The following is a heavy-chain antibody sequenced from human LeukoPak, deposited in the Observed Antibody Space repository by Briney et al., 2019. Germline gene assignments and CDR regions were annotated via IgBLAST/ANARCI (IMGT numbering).Heavy chain of an antibody. V-gene: IGHV1-18*01. Sequence: ASVKVSCKASGYTFTSYGVNWVRQAPGQGLEWMGWISPYSGNTNYAQNLQGRVTMTTDTSTSTAYMEVRNLRSDDTAVYYCARDYCSSASCYGGNIDPWGQGTLVTVPS. J-gene: IGHJ5*02. CDR3: ARDYCSSASCYGGNIDP. D-gene: IGHD2-2*01. CDR1: GYTFTSYG. CDR2: ISPYSGNT.